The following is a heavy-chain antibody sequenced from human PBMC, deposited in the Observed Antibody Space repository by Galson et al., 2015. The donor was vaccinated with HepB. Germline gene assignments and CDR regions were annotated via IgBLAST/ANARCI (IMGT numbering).Heavy chain of an antibody. J-gene: IGHJ4*02. Sequence: SLRLSCAASGFTFSSYSMNWVRQAPGKGLEWVSYISSSSSTIYYADSVKGRFTISRDNAKNSLYLQMNSLRAEDTAVYYCARGQGCSSTSCYFASPFDYWGQGTLVTVSS. V-gene: IGHV3-48*04. CDR3: ARGQGCSSTSCYFASPFDY. D-gene: IGHD2-2*01. CDR1: GFTFSSYS. CDR2: ISSSSSTI.